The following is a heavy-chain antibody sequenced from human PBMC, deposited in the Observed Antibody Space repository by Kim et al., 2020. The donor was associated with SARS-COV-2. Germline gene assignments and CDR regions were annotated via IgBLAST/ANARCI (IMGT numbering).Heavy chain of an antibody. CDR3: ARGYRYGLDY. J-gene: IGHJ4*02. D-gene: IGHD5-18*01. Sequence: WNNDYAVSVKSRMTINPDTSKNQFSLQLNSVIPEDTAGYYCARGYRYGLDYWGQGTLVTVSS. CDR2: WNN. V-gene: IGHV6-1*01.